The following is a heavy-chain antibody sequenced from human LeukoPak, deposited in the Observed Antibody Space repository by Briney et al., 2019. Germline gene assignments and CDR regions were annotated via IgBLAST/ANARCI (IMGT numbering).Heavy chain of an antibody. CDR2: IYSGGST. J-gene: IGHJ4*02. Sequence: GGSLRLSCAASGFTVSSNYMSWVRQAPGKGLEWVSVIYSGGSTYYADSVKGRLTISRDNSKNTLYLQMNSLRVEDTAVYYCARDYKYAFDNWGQGTLVTVSS. CDR1: GFTVSSNY. CDR3: ARDYKYAFDN. D-gene: IGHD5-24*01. V-gene: IGHV3-66*01.